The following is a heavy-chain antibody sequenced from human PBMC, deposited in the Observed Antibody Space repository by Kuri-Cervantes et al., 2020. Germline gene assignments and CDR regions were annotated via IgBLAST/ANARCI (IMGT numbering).Heavy chain of an antibody. D-gene: IGHD3-10*01. CDR3: ATLAVDSFGSGSYSYYFGY. Sequence: GESLKISCAASGFTFSSYAMHWVRQAPGKGLEWVAVISYDGSNKYYADSVKGRFTISRDNSKSTLYLQMNSLRAEDTAVYYCATLAVDSFGSGSYSYYFGYWGQGTLVTVSS. CDR1: GFTFSSYA. CDR2: ISYDGSNK. V-gene: IGHV3-30-3*01. J-gene: IGHJ4*02.